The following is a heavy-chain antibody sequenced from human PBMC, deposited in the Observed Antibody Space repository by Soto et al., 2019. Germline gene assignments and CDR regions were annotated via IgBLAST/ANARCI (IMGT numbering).Heavy chain of an antibody. CDR3: ARAASPGGNYYYYYMDV. CDR2: ISAYNGNT. D-gene: IGHD3-16*01. V-gene: IGHV1-18*01. J-gene: IGHJ6*03. CDR1: GYTFTSYG. Sequence: QVQLVQSGAEVKKPGASVKVSCKASGYTFTSYGISWVRQDPGQGLEWMGWISAYNGNTNYAQKLQGRVTMTTDTSTSTAYMELRSLRSDDTAVYYCARAASPGGNYYYYYMDVWGKGTTVTVSS.